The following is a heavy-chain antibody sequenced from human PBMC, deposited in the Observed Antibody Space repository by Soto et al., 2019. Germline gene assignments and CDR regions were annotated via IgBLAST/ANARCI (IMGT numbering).Heavy chain of an antibody. D-gene: IGHD3-22*01. V-gene: IGHV3-23*01. Sequence: SLRLSCAASGFTFSSYAMSWVRQAPGKGLEWVSAISGSGGSTYYADSVKGRFTISRDNSKNTLYLQMNSLRAEDTAVYYCAKENYYDSSGYYLGAFDIWGQGTMITVSS. CDR3: AKENYYDSSGYYLGAFDI. J-gene: IGHJ3*02. CDR2: ISGSGGST. CDR1: GFTFSSYA.